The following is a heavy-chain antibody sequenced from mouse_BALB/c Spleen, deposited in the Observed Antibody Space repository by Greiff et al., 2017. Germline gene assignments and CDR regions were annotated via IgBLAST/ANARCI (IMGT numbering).Heavy chain of an antibody. D-gene: IGHD2-4*01. Sequence: EVKLVESGGGLVKPGGSLKLSCAASGFTFSSYAMSWVRQTPEKRLEWVASISSGGSTYYPDSVNGRFTISRDNARNILYLQMSSLRSEDTAMYYCARLITPRAWCAYWGEGTLGTVSA. J-gene: IGHJ3*01. CDR1: GFTFSSYA. V-gene: IGHV5-6-5*01. CDR3: ARLITPRAWCAY. CDR2: ISSGGST.